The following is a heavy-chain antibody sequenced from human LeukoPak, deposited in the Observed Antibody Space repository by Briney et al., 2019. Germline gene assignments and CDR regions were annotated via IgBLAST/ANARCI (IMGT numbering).Heavy chain of an antibody. CDR1: GFTFSSYA. J-gene: IGHJ5*02. D-gene: IGHD3-22*01. CDR3: AKPGAPYYYDSSGYMT. Sequence: TGGSLRLSCAASGFTFSSYAMSWVRQAPGKGLEWVSAISGSGGSTYYADSVKGRFTISRDNSKNTLYLQMNSLRAEDTAVYYCAKPGAPYYYDSSGYMTWGQGTLVTVSS. V-gene: IGHV3-23*01. CDR2: ISGSGGST.